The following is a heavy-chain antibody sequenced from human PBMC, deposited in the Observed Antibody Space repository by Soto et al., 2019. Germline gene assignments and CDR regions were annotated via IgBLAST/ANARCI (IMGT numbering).Heavy chain of an antibody. CDR3: AKDLQDYIWGSYSHYFDY. CDR1: GFTFRSHA. CDR2: ISGSGGST. J-gene: IGHJ4*02. Sequence: GGSLRLSCAASGFTFRSHAMSWVRQAPGKGLEWISCISGSGGSTYYADSVKGRFTISRDNSKNMLYLQMNSLRAEDTAVYYCAKDLQDYIWGSYSHYFDYWGQGNVVTISS. D-gene: IGHD3-16*01. V-gene: IGHV3-23*01.